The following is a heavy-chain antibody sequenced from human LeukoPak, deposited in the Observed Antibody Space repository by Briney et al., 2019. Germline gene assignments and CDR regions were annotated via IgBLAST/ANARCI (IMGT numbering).Heavy chain of an antibody. V-gene: IGHV3-15*01. CDR3: TTDRERYFDWSSPYYFDY. CDR2: IKSKTDGGTT. D-gene: IGHD3-9*01. J-gene: IGHJ4*02. CDR1: GFTFSNAW. Sequence: GGSLRLSCAASGFTFSNAWMSWVRQAPGKGLEWVGRIKSKTDGGTTDYAAPVKGRFTISRDGSKNTLYLQMNSLITEDTAVYYCTTDRERYFDWSSPYYFDYWGQGTLVTVSS.